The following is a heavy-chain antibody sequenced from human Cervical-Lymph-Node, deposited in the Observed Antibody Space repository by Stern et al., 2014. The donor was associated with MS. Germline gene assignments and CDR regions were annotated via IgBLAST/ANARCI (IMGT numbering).Heavy chain of an antibody. D-gene: IGHD3-10*01. Sequence: QVQLQESGPGLVKTSETLSLTCTVSGDSISSSGYYWGWIRQPPGKGLEWIGSINHSGSSFHNPSLKSRVAISVDTSKNQFSLNLYSVTAADTAVYYCARHGEKRRPSPFDVWGQGTMATVSS. V-gene: IGHV4-39*01. CDR3: ARHGEKRRPSPFDV. CDR1: GDSISSSGYY. CDR2: INHSGSS. J-gene: IGHJ3*01.